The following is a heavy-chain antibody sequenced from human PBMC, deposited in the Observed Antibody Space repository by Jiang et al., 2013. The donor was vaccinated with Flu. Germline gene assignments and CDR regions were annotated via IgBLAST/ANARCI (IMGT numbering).Heavy chain of an antibody. Sequence: SQTLSLTCAISGDSVSSNSAAWNWIRQSPSRGLEWLGRTYYRSKWYNDYAVSVKSRITINPDTSKNQFSLQLNSVTPEDTAVYYCARADSVAGKYYYYYYGMDVWGQGTTVTVSS. CDR2: TYYRSKWYN. J-gene: IGHJ6*02. CDR1: GDSVSSNSAA. V-gene: IGHV6-1*01. D-gene: IGHD6-19*01. CDR3: ARADSVAGKYYYYYYGMDV.